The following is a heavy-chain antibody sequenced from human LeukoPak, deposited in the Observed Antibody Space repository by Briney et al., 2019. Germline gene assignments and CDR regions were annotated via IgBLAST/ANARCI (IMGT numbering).Heavy chain of an antibody. CDR3: AKGIYDMDV. CDR2: ISGSDDST. Sequence: TGGSLRLACAASGFTFSTYAMSWVRQAPGKGLDWVSTISGSDDSTYYADSVKGRFASSRDNSKNTLYLQMNSLRAEDTAVYFCAKGIYDMDVWGQGTTVTVSS. CDR1: GFTFSTYA. V-gene: IGHV3-23*01. J-gene: IGHJ6*02.